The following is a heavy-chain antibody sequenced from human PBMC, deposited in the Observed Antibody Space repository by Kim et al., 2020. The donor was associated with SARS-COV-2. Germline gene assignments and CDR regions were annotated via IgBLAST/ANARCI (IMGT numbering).Heavy chain of an antibody. Sequence: ASVKVSCKASGYTFTSYGISWVRQAPGQGLEWMGWISAYNGNTNYAQKLQGRVTMTTDTSTSTAYMELRSLRSDDTAVYYCARVPISTIFGVVTNYYYYYYIDFWCKGTTVTASS. J-gene: IGHJ6*03. V-gene: IGHV1-18*01. CDR2: ISAYNGNT. CDR3: ARVPISTIFGVVTNYYYYYYIDF. D-gene: IGHD3-3*01. CDR1: GYTFTSYG.